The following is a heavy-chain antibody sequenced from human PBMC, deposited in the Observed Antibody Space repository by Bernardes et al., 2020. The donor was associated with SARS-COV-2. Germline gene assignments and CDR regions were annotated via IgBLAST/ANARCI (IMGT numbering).Heavy chain of an antibody. CDR1: GGSFSGYC. Sequence: SETLSLTCAVYGGSFSGYCWTWIRQSPGKGLEWIGEITHSGSSNYNPSLKSRVTISADRSKNQFSLRLSSVTAADTAVYYCARTPDYDVLTGSYAEGYDSWGQGTQVIVSS. V-gene: IGHV4-34*01. J-gene: IGHJ5*01. CDR2: ITHSGSS. CDR3: ARTPDYDVLTGSYAEGYDS. D-gene: IGHD3-9*01.